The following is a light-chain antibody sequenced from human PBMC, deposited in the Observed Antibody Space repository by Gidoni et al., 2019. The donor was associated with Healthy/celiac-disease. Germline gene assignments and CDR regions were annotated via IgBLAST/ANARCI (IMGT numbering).Light chain of an antibody. Sequence: QSGLTQPPSASGTPRQRVTISCSGSSSNIGSNYVYWYQQPPGTAPKLLISRNNQRPSGVPDRFSGSKSGTSASLAISGLRSEDEADYYCAAWDDSLSGVVFGGGTKLTVL. CDR1: SSNIGSNY. CDR3: AAWDDSLSGVV. CDR2: RNN. V-gene: IGLV1-47*01. J-gene: IGLJ2*01.